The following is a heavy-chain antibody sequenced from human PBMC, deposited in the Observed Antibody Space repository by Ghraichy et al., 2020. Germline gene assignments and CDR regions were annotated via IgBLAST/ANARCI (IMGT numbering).Heavy chain of an antibody. Sequence: GEYLNISCAASGFTFSTYYMNWVRQAPGKGLEWVSSISSGSSYIYYADSVKGRFTISRDNAKNSLYLQMNSLRAEDTAVYYCAREWELSDYPFDYWGQGTLVTVSS. D-gene: IGHD1-26*01. CDR1: GFTFSTYY. CDR2: ISSGSSYI. J-gene: IGHJ4*02. CDR3: AREWELSDYPFDY. V-gene: IGHV3-21*01.